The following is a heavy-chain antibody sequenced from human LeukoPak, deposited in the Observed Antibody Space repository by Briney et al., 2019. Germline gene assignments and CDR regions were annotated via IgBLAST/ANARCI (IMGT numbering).Heavy chain of an antibody. D-gene: IGHD3-10*01. V-gene: IGHV3-30*02. J-gene: IGHJ4*02. CDR2: IRYDGNNQ. CDR3: ARESSYGSGSRN. CDR1: GFTFSSYE. Sequence: PGGSLRLSCAGSGFTFSSYEMNWVRQAPGKGLDVLAFIRYDGNNQYYADSVKGRFTISRDNAKNSLYLQMNSLRAEDTAVYYCARESSYGSGSRNWGQGTLVTVSS.